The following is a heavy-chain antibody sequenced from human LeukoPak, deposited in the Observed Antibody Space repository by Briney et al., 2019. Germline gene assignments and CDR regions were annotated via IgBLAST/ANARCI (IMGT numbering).Heavy chain of an antibody. J-gene: IGHJ4*02. V-gene: IGHV4-38-2*02. Sequence: SETLSLTCTVSGYSISSGYYWSWIRQPPGKGLEWIGEINHSGSTNYNPSLKSRVAISVDTSKNQFSLKLSSVTAADTAVYYCARAPVLLRGRRGWDDYWGQGTLVTVSS. CDR2: INHSGST. D-gene: IGHD3-10*01. CDR1: GYSISSGYY. CDR3: ARAPVLLRGRRGWDDY.